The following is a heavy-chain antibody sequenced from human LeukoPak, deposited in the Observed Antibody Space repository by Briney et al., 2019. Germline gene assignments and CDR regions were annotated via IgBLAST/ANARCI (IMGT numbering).Heavy chain of an antibody. CDR3: ARDRGAGGSSSWYFDY. Sequence: ASVKVSCKASGYTFTGYYMHWVRQAPGQGLEWMGWINPNSGGTNYAQKFQGRVTMTRDTSISTAYMELSRLRSDDTAVYYCARDRGAGGSSSWYFDYWGQGTLVTVSS. D-gene: IGHD6-13*01. V-gene: IGHV1-2*02. CDR1: GYTFTGYY. J-gene: IGHJ4*02. CDR2: INPNSGGT.